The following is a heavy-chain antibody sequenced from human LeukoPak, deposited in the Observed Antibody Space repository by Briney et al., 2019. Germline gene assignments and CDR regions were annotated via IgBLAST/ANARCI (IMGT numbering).Heavy chain of an antibody. Sequence: PGGSLRLSCTASGFSFKDYYMNWVRQAPGKGLEWVSSISSSSYIYYADSVKGRFTISRDNAKNSLYLQMNSLRAEDTAVYYCARGTHYDILTGYYLPDYWGQGTLVTVTS. D-gene: IGHD3-9*01. CDR2: ISSSSYI. V-gene: IGHV3-69-1*01. CDR3: ARGTHYDILTGYYLPDY. CDR1: GFSFKDYY. J-gene: IGHJ4*02.